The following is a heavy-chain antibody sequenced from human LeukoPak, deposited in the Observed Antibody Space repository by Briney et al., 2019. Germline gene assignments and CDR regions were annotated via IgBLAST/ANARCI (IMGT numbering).Heavy chain of an antibody. CDR2: ISSSGSTI. Sequence: PGGSLRLSCAASGFTFSDYYMSWIRQAPGKGLEWVSYISSSGSTIYYADSVKGRFTISRDNSKNTLYLQMNSLRAEDTAVYYCAKSDCSSTSCYFPYYYYGMDVWGQGTTVTVSS. V-gene: IGHV3-11*04. CDR3: AKSDCSSTSCYFPYYYYGMDV. CDR1: GFTFSDYY. D-gene: IGHD2-2*01. J-gene: IGHJ6*02.